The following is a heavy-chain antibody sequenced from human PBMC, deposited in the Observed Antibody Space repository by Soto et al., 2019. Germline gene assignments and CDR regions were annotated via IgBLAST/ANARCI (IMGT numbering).Heavy chain of an antibody. CDR1: GGSISSGGYY. J-gene: IGHJ4*02. CDR2: IYYSGST. V-gene: IGHV4-31*03. CDR3: ARETYYYDSSGYYYKTSTPYYFDY. Sequence: SETLSLTCTVSGGSISSGGYYWSWIRQHPGKGLEWIGYIYYSGSTYYNPSLKGRVTISVDTSKNQFSLKLSSVTAADTAVHYCARETYYYDSSGYYYKTSTPYYFDYWGQGTLVTVSS. D-gene: IGHD3-22*01.